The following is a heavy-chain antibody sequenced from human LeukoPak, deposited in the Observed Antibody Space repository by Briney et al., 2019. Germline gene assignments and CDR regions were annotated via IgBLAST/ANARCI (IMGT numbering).Heavy chain of an antibody. Sequence: SGGSLRLSCAASAFTFSDYSMNWVRPAPGKGLAWVSYISGRSSTIYYADSVKGRFTISRDNAKNSMYLQMNSLRAEDTAVYYCARDRIKSGSYYFDYWGQGTLVTVSS. CDR2: ISGRSSTI. D-gene: IGHD1-26*01. V-gene: IGHV3-48*01. CDR3: ARDRIKSGSYYFDY. CDR1: AFTFSDYS. J-gene: IGHJ4*02.